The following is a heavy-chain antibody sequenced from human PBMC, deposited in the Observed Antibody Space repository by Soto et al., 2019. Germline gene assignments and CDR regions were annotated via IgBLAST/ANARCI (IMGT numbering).Heavy chain of an antibody. Sequence: PSETNSLSEARYSGALRNSEYYGGWISQPPGKGLEWIGYIYYSGSTYYNPSLKSRVTISVDTSKNQFSLKLSSVTAADTAVYYCARVGGFGATTIDYWGQGTLVTVSS. CDR2: IYYSGST. V-gene: IGHV4-30-4*01. D-gene: IGHD3-10*01. J-gene: IGHJ4*02. CDR1: SGALRNSEYY. CDR3: ARVGGFGATTIDY.